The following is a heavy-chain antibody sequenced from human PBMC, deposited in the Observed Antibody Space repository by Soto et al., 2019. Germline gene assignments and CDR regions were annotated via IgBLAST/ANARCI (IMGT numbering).Heavy chain of an antibody. CDR2: IRSKAYGGTT. Sequence: GVLRLSCTASGFTFGDYAMSWVRQAPGKGLEWVGFIRSKAYGGTTEYAASVKGRFTISRDDSKSIAYLQMNSLKTEDTAVYYCTRGRGYSYGPAYYYFDYWGQGTLVTVSS. V-gene: IGHV3-49*04. D-gene: IGHD5-18*01. J-gene: IGHJ4*02. CDR1: GFTFGDYA. CDR3: TRGRGYSYGPAYYYFDY.